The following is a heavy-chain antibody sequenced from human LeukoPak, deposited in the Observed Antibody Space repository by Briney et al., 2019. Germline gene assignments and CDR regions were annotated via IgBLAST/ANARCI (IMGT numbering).Heavy chain of an antibody. V-gene: IGHV4-34*01. Sequence: PSETLSLTCAVYGGSFSGYYWSWIRQPPGKGLEWIGEINHSGSTNYNPSLKSRVTISVDTSKNQFSLKLSSVTAADTAVYYYARTAFDIWGQGTMVTVSS. CDR3: ARTAFDI. CDR1: GGSFSGYY. J-gene: IGHJ3*02. CDR2: INHSGST.